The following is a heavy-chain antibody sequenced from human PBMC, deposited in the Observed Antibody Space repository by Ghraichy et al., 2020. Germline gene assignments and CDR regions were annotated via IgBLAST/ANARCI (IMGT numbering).Heavy chain of an antibody. CDR1: GGSISSSNW. Sequence: SETLSLTCAVSGGSISSSNWWSWVRQPPGKGLEWIGEIYHSGSTNYNPSLKSRVTISVDKSKNQFSLKLSSVTAADTAVYYCARDKLDPAAASAFDIWGQGTMVTVSS. J-gene: IGHJ3*02. D-gene: IGHD6-13*01. V-gene: IGHV4-4*02. CDR3: ARDKLDPAAASAFDI. CDR2: IYHSGST.